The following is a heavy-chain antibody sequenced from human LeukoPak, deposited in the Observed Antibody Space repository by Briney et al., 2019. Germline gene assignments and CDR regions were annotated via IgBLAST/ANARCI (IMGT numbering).Heavy chain of an antibody. V-gene: IGHV4-39*07. J-gene: IGHJ4*02. CDR3: ARAKGDF. Sequence: SETLSLTCTVSGGSISTSNYYWGWIRQPPGKGLEWIGNIFYSGSTYYSPSVKSRVTISLDTSRNQFSLKLNSVTAADTAVYYCARAKGDFWGQGILVTVSS. CDR2: IFYSGST. CDR1: GGSISTSNYY.